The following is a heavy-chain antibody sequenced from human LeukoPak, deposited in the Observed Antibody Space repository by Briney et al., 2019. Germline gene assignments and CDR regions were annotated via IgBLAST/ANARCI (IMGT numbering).Heavy chain of an antibody. D-gene: IGHD4-23*01. CDR3: ARHGYGGNLRTGFDP. CDR2: IYPGDSGT. Sequence: GESLKISCKGSGYSFTSYWIGWVRQMPGKGLEWMGIIYPGDSGTRYSPSFQGQVTVSADKSISTAYLQWSSLKASDTAMYYCARHGYGGNLRTGFDPWGQGTLVTVSS. V-gene: IGHV5-51*01. J-gene: IGHJ5*02. CDR1: GYSFTSYW.